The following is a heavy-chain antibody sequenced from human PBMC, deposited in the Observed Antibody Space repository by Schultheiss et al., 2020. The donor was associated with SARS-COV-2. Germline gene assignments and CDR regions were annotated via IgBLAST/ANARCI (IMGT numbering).Heavy chain of an antibody. Sequence: GGSLRLSCEASGYSFTSYWIGWVRQMPGKGLEWMGIIYPGDSDTRYSPSFQGQVTISADKSISTAYLQWSSLKASDTAMYYCARHPDGGEPDAFDIWGQGTMVTVSS. D-gene: IGHD3-16*01. CDR3: ARHPDGGEPDAFDI. CDR1: GYSFTSYW. V-gene: IGHV5-51*01. CDR2: IYPGDSDT. J-gene: IGHJ3*02.